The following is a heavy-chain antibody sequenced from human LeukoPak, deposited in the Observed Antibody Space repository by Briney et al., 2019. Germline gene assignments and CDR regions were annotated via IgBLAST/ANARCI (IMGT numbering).Heavy chain of an antibody. CDR2: INPSGGTT. Sequence: GASVKVSCKASGYTFTSYYMHWVRQAPGKGIEWMGIINPSGGTTSYAQKFQGRVTMTRDTSTSTVYMELSSLRSEDTAVYYCARTGAVDTTMTNWGQGTLVTVSS. D-gene: IGHD5-18*01. V-gene: IGHV1-46*01. CDR3: ARTGAVDTTMTN. CDR1: GYTFTSYY. J-gene: IGHJ4*02.